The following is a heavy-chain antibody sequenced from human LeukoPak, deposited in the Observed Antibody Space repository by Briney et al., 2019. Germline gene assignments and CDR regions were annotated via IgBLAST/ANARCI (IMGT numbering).Heavy chain of an antibody. CDR2: IYYSGST. J-gene: IGHJ4*02. D-gene: IGHD1-14*01. CDR1: GGSISSYY. V-gene: IGHV4-59*01. CDR3: ARVFPPRGYFDY. Sequence: SETLSLTCTVSGGSISSYYWSWIRQPPGKGLEWIGYIYYSGSTNYNPSLKSRVTISVDTSKNQFSLKLSSVTAADTAVYYCARVFPPRGYFDYWGQGTLVTVSS.